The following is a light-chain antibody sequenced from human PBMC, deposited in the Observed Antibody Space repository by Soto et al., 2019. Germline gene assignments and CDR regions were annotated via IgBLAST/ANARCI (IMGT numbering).Light chain of an antibody. CDR3: ATWDDSLNAAV. V-gene: IGLV1-51*02. Sequence: QSVLTQPSSVSAAPGQKVTISCSGSNSNIGKNFVSWYQQFPGAAPKLLIYINDQRPSGVPARFSGSTSGTSASLAISGLQSDDEAHYYCATWDDSLNAAVFGGGTQLTVL. CDR2: IND. CDR1: NSNIGKNF. J-gene: IGLJ7*01.